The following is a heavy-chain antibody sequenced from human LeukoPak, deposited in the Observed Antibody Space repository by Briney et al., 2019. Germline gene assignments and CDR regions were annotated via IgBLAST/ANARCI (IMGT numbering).Heavy chain of an antibody. Sequence: GRSLRLSCAASGFTFTRYSMHWVRQAPGKGLEWVAVISDDGSNKYYPDSVKGRFTISRDNSKNMLYLQVNSLRTEDTAIYYCARGLWGRNYEDWYFDLWGRGTLVTVSS. D-gene: IGHD1-7*01. J-gene: IGHJ2*01. CDR2: ISDDGSNK. CDR1: GFTFTRYS. CDR3: ARGLWGRNYEDWYFDL. V-gene: IGHV3-30-3*01.